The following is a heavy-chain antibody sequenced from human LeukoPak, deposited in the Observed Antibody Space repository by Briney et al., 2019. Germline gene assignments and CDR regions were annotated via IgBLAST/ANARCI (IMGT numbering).Heavy chain of an antibody. D-gene: IGHD3-10*01. CDR3: ARGSSGDYSVSGSAWFDP. V-gene: IGHV1-8*01. Sequence: ASVKVSCKASGYTFTNYDINWVRLATGQGLEWMGWMNPNSGNTGYAQKFQGRVTMTRNTSVSTAYMDLSSLRSENTAVYYCARGSSGDYSVSGSAWFDPWGQGTLVTVSS. CDR2: MNPNSGNT. CDR1: GYTFTNYD. J-gene: IGHJ5*02.